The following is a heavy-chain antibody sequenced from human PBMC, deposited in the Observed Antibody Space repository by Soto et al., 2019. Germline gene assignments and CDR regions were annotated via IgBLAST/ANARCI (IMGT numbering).Heavy chain of an antibody. D-gene: IGHD4-17*01. Sequence: EVQLLESGGGLVQPGGSLRLSCAASGFTFSTYAMIWVRQAPGKGLEWVSVITGSGGSTYYADSVKGRFTISRDTSKNTLFLQMNSLRAEDTAVYYWARDRYGDYGGIDYWGPGTLVTVSS. CDR2: ITGSGGST. J-gene: IGHJ4*02. CDR1: GFTFSTYA. V-gene: IGHV3-23*01. CDR3: ARDRYGDYGGIDY.